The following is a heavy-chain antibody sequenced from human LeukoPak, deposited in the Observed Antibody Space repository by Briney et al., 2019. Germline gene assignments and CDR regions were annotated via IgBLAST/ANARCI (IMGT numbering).Heavy chain of an antibody. V-gene: IGHV4-61*01. D-gene: IGHD6-13*01. Sequence: PSETLSLTCTVSGGSVSSGSYYWSWIRQPPGKGLEWIGYIYYSGSTNYNPSLKSRVTISVDTSKNQFSLKLSSVTAADTAVYYCARDRHTSIAAAAGKGVYYYYGMDVWGQGPRTPSP. J-gene: IGHJ6*02. CDR1: GGSVSSGSYY. CDR2: IYYSGST. CDR3: ARDRHTSIAAAAGKGVYYYYGMDV.